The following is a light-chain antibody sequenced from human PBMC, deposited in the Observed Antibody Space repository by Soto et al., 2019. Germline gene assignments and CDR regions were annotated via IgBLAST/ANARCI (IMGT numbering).Light chain of an antibody. V-gene: IGKV3-11*01. Sequence: EVVLTQSPDTLSLSPGEGASLSCRASQSVHTFLAWYQQKPGQPPRLLIYGASTRAPGVPARFSGRGSGTDFTLTITSLEPEDFAVYYCHQRSNWPPDTFGQGTRLEI. CDR3: HQRSNWPPDT. CDR1: QSVHTF. J-gene: IGKJ5*01. CDR2: GAS.